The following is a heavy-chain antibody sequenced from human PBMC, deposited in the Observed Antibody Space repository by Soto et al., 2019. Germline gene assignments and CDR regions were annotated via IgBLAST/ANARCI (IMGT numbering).Heavy chain of an antibody. D-gene: IGHD4-17*01. J-gene: IGHJ6*02. CDR2: INHSGST. CDR3: ARGVVSDYGDPPDRNYYGMDV. V-gene: IGHV4-34*01. Sequence: WTWLRRPPGKGLEWIGEINHSGSTYYNPSLKSRVTISVDTSKNQFSLKLSSVTAADTALYYCARGVVSDYGDPPDRNYYGMDVWGQGTTVTVSS.